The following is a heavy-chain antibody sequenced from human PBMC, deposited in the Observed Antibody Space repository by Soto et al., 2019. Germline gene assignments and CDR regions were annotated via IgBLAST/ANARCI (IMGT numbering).Heavy chain of an antibody. CDR3: ARDVSDGGDLYYYGMDV. D-gene: IGHD2-21*02. CDR1: GFTFSSSW. CDR2: IRQDGRET. Sequence: QSGGSLRLSCAASGFTFSSSWMSWVRQAPGKGLEWVANIRQDGRETYYVDSVKGRFTISRDNAKNSLYLQMNSLRAEDTAVYYCARDVSDGGDLYYYGMDVWGQGTTVTAP. V-gene: IGHV3-7*03. J-gene: IGHJ6*02.